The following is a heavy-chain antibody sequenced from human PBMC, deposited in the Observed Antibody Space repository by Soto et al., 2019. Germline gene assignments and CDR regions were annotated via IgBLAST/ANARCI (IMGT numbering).Heavy chain of an antibody. CDR2: ITGSGTTT. CDR3: ARTRADGDDFYSYYLDV. V-gene: IGHV3-23*01. Sequence: GGSLRLSCAASGFTFINYAMTWVRQAPGKGLELVSAITGSGTTTYYADSVRGRFTISRDNSKNTLFLRMSYLRAEDTAVYYCARTRADGDDFYSYYLDVWGKGTTVTVSS. D-gene: IGHD2-21*02. J-gene: IGHJ6*03. CDR1: GFTFINYA.